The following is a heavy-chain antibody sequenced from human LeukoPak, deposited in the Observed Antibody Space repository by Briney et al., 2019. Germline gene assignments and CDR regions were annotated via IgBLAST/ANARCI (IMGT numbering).Heavy chain of an antibody. Sequence: GRSLRLSCAASGFTFSSYAMHWVRQAPGKGLEWVAVISYDGSNKYYADSVKGRFTISGDNSKNTLYLQMNSLRAEDTAVYYCARDVQYSWDFDYWGQGTLVTVSS. J-gene: IGHJ4*02. CDR1: GFTFSSYA. CDR3: ARDVQYSWDFDY. D-gene: IGHD5-18*01. CDR2: ISYDGSNK. V-gene: IGHV3-30*04.